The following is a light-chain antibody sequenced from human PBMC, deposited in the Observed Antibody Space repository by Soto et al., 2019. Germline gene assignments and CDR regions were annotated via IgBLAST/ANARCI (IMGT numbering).Light chain of an antibody. CDR3: QQRSDLIT. CDR2: DTS. V-gene: IGKV3-11*01. CDR1: HSVNKY. J-gene: IGKJ5*01. Sequence: IVLTQSPATLSLSPGERATLSCRASHSVNKYLAWYQQKPGQAPRLLIYDTSNRATGIPARFSGIGSGTDFTLTISCLEPEDFAVYYCQQRSDLITFGQGTRLDIK.